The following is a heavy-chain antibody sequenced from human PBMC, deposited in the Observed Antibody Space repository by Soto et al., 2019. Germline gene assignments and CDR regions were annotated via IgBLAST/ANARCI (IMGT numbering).Heavy chain of an antibody. CDR1: GGSISSYY. CDR3: ARLNPLGYCTNGVCYTMFDY. V-gene: IGHV4-59*08. Sequence: SETLSLTCTVSGGSISSYYWSWIRQPPGKGLEWIGYIYYSGSTNYNPSLKSRVTISVDTSKNQFSLKLSSVTAADTAVYYCARLNPLGYCTNGVCYTMFDYWGQGTLVTVSS. J-gene: IGHJ4*02. CDR2: IYYSGST. D-gene: IGHD2-8*01.